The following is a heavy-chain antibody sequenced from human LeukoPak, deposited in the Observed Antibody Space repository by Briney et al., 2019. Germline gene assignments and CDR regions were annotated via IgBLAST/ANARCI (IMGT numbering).Heavy chain of an antibody. Sequence: EGSLRLSCAPSGFTFSSYSMNWVRQAPGKGLEWVSSISSSSSYIYYADSVKGRFTISRDNAKNSLYLQMNSLRAEDTALYYCARESNDAFDIWGQGTMVTVYS. CDR3: ARESNDAFDI. CDR2: ISSSSSYI. CDR1: GFTFSSYS. J-gene: IGHJ3*02. V-gene: IGHV3-21*01.